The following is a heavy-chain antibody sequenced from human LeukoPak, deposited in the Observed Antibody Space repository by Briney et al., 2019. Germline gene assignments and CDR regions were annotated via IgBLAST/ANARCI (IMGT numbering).Heavy chain of an antibody. CDR1: GGSFSGYY. CDR3: ARGGTFGVCCPALNDAFDI. CDR2: INHSGST. V-gene: IGHV4-34*01. D-gene: IGHD2-8*01. Sequence: KPSETLSLTCAVYGGSFSGYYWSWIRQPPGKGLEWIGEINHSGSTNYNPSLKSRVTISVDTSKNQFSLKLSSVTAADTAVYYCARGGTFGVCCPALNDAFDIWGQGTMVTVSS. J-gene: IGHJ3*02.